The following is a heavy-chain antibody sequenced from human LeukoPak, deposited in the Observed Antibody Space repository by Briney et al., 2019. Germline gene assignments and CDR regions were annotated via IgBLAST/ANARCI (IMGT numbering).Heavy chain of an antibody. D-gene: IGHD2-15*01. J-gene: IGHJ4*02. CDR3: TTDGVGYCSGGSCYGWKGDYFDY. V-gene: IGHV3-15*01. CDR2: IKSKTDGGTT. CDR1: GFTFSNAW. Sequence: GGSLRLSCAASGFTFSNAWMSWVRQAPGKGLEWVGRIKSKTDGGTTDYAAPVKGRFTISRDDSKNTLYLQMNSLKTEDTAVYYCTTDGVGYCSGGSCYGWKGDYFDYWGQGTLVTVSS.